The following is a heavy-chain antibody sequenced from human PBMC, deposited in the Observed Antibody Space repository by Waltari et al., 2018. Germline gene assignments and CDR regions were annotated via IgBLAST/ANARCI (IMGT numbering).Heavy chain of an antibody. CDR2: IYSGGST. V-gene: IGHV3-53*01. CDR1: GFTVSSNY. Sequence: EVQLVESGGGLIQPGGSLRLSCAASGFTVSSNYMSRVRQAPGKGLEWVSVIYSGGSTYYADSVKGRFTISRDNSKNSLYLQMNSLRAEDTAGYYCARDEGGTTQFDYWGQGTLVTVSS. J-gene: IGHJ4*02. D-gene: IGHD1-26*01. CDR3: ARDEGGTTQFDY.